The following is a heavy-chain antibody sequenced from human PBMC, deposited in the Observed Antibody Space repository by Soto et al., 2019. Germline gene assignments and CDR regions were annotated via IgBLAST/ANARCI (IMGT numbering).Heavy chain of an antibody. Sequence: EVQLVESGGGLVQPGGSLRLSCAASGFTFSSYWMSWVRQAPGKGLEWVANIKQDGSEKYYVDSVKGRFTISRDNAKNSLYLQMNRLRAEDTAVYYCARDLSRFVGLNDCSSTSCFDYWGQGTLVTVSS. CDR3: ARDLSRFVGLNDCSSTSCFDY. J-gene: IGHJ4*02. CDR2: IKQDGSEK. D-gene: IGHD2-2*01. CDR1: GFTFSSYW. V-gene: IGHV3-7*01.